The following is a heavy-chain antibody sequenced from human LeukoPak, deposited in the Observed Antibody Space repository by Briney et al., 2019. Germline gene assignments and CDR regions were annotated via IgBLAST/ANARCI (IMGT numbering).Heavy chain of an antibody. CDR2: IYYSGST. V-gene: IGHV4-39*07. Sequence: SETLSLTCTVSGGSISSSSYYWGWIRQPPGKGLEWIGSIYYSGSTYYNPSLKSRVTISVDTSKNQFSLKLSSVTAADTAVYYCARLPAATYFDYWGQGTLVTVSS. CDR3: ARLPAATYFDY. CDR1: GGSISSSSYY. D-gene: IGHD2-2*01. J-gene: IGHJ4*02.